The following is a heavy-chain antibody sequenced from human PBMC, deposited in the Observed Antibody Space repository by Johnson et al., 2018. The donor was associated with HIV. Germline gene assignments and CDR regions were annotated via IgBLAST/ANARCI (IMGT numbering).Heavy chain of an antibody. CDR2: ISSSGSTI. D-gene: IGHD3-10*01. V-gene: IGHV3-48*04. CDR1: GFSFSTFC. Sequence: VQLVESGGGVVKPGRSIRLSCAASGFSFSTFCIHWVRQAQGKGLEWVSYISSSGSTIYYADSVQGRFTISRDNDKNSLYLQMNSRSAEDTAVYYCTGEMDGEDAFDIWGQGTMVTVSS. J-gene: IGHJ3*02. CDR3: TGEMDGEDAFDI.